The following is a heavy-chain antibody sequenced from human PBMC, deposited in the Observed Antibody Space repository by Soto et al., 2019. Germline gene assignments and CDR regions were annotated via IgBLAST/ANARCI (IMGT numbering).Heavy chain of an antibody. J-gene: IGHJ5*02. CDR2: IDSSGEK. CDR1: GLSITDSEMG. Sequence: QGTLKESGPVLVKPTETLTLRCTVSGLSITDSEMGVSWIRQPPGKPLEWLAHIDSSGEKSYRTFLKSRLAISKDTSKSQIVLTMTNMDPADTATYYCARRHLAVSVSPWFDPWGQGIPVTVSS. V-gene: IGHV2-26*01. CDR3: ARRHLAVSVSPWFDP.